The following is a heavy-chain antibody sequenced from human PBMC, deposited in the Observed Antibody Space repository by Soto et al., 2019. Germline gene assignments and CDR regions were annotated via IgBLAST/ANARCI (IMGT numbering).Heavy chain of an antibody. Sequence: PGGSLRLSCAVSGFTVSNNYMSWVRQAPGKGLEGVSVIYSGGYTAYGDSVKGRFTISRDNAKNSVSLQMNSLRAEDTAVYYCAREYTAWPLAYGLDVWGQGTTVTVSS. CDR3: AREYTAWPLAYGLDV. CDR2: IYSGGYT. CDR1: GFTVSNNY. J-gene: IGHJ6*02. V-gene: IGHV3-53*01. D-gene: IGHD2-2*02.